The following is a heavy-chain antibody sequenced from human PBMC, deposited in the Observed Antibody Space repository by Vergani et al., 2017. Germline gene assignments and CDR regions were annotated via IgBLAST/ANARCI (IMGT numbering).Heavy chain of an antibody. D-gene: IGHD1-26*01. Sequence: VQLVQSGAEVKKPGSSVKVSCKASGGTFSSYAISWVRQAPGQGLEWMGGIIPIFGTANYAQKFQGRVTITADESTSTAYMELSSLRSEDTAVYYCARSRKLRYSGSYGDAFDIWGQGTMVTVSS. J-gene: IGHJ3*02. CDR2: IIPIFGTA. V-gene: IGHV1-69*12. CDR3: ARSRKLRYSGSYGDAFDI. CDR1: GGTFSSYA.